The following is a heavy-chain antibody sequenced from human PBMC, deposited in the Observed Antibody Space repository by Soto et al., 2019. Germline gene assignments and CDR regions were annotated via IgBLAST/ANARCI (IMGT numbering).Heavy chain of an antibody. CDR3: ARDRLGYFDWLLHSPGDYYGMDV. D-gene: IGHD3-9*01. J-gene: IGHJ6*02. CDR1: GFXFSSYS. Sequence: PGGSLRLSCAASGFXFSSYSMNCVRQAPGKGLEWVSYISSSSSTIYYADSVKGRFTISRDNAKNSLYLQMNSLRDEDTAVYYCARDRLGYFDWLLHSPGDYYGMDVWGQGTTVTVSS. V-gene: IGHV3-48*02. CDR2: ISSSSSTI.